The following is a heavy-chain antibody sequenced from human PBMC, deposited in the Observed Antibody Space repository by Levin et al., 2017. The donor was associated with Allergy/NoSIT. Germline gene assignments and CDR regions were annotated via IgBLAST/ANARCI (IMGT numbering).Heavy chain of an antibody. CDR2: IIPIFGTA. V-gene: IGHV1-69*13. CDR1: GGTFSSYA. CDR3: ARDRCSGGSCESGIAVAGGSDAFDI. Sequence: SVKVSCKASGGTFSSYAISWVRQAPGQGLEWMGGIIPIFGTANYAQKFQGRVTITADESTSTAYMELSSLRSEDTAVYYCARDRCSGGSCESGIAVAGGSDAFDIWGQGTMVTVSS. D-gene: IGHD2-15*01. J-gene: IGHJ3*02.